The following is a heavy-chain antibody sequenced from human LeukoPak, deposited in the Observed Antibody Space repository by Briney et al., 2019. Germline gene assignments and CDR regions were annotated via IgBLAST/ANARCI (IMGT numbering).Heavy chain of an antibody. CDR1: GGTFSSYA. D-gene: IGHD2-2*02. J-gene: IGHJ4*02. Sequence: GASVKVSCKASGGTFSSYAISWVRQAPGQGLEWMGGIIPIFGTANYAQKFQGRVTITTDESTSTAYMELSSLRSDDTAVYYCARDLLGYCSSTSCYTPLGYWGQGTLVTVSS. CDR3: ARDLLGYCSSTSCYTPLGY. V-gene: IGHV1-69*05. CDR2: IIPIFGTA.